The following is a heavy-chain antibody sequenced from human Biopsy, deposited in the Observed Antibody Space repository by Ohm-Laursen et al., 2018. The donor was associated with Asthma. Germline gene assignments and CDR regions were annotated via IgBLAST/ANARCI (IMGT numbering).Heavy chain of an antibody. CDR3: ASPTYCSGSSCINNYYYALDV. CDR1: GGTFSNYA. J-gene: IGHJ6*02. V-gene: IGHV1-69*13. D-gene: IGHD2-15*01. CDR2: IIPMFGTT. Sequence: SVKVSCNASGGTFSNYAISWVRQAPGQGLEWMGGIIPMFGTTNYAQKFQGGVTITADESTSTAYMELSSLRSDDTAVYYCASPTYCSGSSCINNYYYALDVWGQGTTVTVSS.